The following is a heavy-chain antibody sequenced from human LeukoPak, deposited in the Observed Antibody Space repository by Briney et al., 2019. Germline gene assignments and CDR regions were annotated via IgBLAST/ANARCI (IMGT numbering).Heavy chain of an antibody. J-gene: IGHJ4*02. V-gene: IGHV3-33*06. CDR2: VWYDGSNK. CDR3: AKRGVVIRVILVGFHKEASYFDS. D-gene: IGHD3-22*01. CDR1: GFTFSSYG. Sequence: GGSLRLSCAASGFTFSSYGMHWVRQAPGKGLEWVAVVWYDGSNKYYAGSVKGRFTISRDNRKNTLYLQMNSLRTEDTAVYFCAKRGVVIRVILVGFHKEASYFDSWGQGALVTVSS.